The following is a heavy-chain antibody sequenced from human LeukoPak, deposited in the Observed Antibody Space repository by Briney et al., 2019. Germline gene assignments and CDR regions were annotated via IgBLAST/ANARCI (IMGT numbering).Heavy chain of an antibody. V-gene: IGHV3-7*01. CDR1: GFTFSTYW. Sequence: GGSLRLSCAASGFTFSTYWMSWVRQAPGKGLEWVANIKEDGSEKYYVDSVKGRFTISRDNAKNSLSLQMNSPRAEETAVYYCAKAVRSMVTGGGYFDSWGQGTLVTVSS. D-gene: IGHD3-10*01. J-gene: IGHJ4*02. CDR3: AKAVRSMVTGGGYFDS. CDR2: IKEDGSEK.